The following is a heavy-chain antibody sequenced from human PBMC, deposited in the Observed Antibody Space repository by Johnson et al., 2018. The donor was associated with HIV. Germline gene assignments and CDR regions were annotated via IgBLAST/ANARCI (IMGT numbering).Heavy chain of an antibody. CDR3: AKKALGDVDAFDI. D-gene: IGHD2-21*02. V-gene: IGHV3-30*19. CDR2: ISYDGRDA. J-gene: IGHJ3*02. Sequence: QVQLVESGGGVVQPGRSLRLSCAASGFTFSSYGMHWVRQAPGKGLEWVAVISYDGRDAYYADSVKGRFTSSRDNSKNTLYLQMNSLRAEDTAVYYCAKKALGDVDAFDIWGQGTMVTVSS. CDR1: GFTFSSYG.